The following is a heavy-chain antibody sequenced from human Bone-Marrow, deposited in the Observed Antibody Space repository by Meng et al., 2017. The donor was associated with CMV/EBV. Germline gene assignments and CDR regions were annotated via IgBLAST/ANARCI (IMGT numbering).Heavy chain of an antibody. CDR3: ARGNWGDY. CDR2: MNPNIGNT. V-gene: IGHV1-8*01. D-gene: IGHD7-27*01. CDR1: GYTFTSYD. Sequence: ASVKVSCKPSGYTFTSYDINWVRQATGQGLEWMGWMNPNIGNTGYAQKFQGRVTMTRNNSISTAYMELSSLSSEDTAIYYCARGNWGDYWGQGTLVTVSS. J-gene: IGHJ4*02.